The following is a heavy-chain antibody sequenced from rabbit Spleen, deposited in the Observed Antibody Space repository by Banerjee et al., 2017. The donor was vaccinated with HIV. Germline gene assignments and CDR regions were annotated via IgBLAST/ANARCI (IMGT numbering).Heavy chain of an antibody. CDR2: IDPIFGIA. CDR3: VREVAGKFGL. Sequence: QLKETGGGLVQPGGSLTLSCKASGFDFSGYYMSWVRQAPGKGLEWIGDIDPIFGIAVYASWVNGRFTISSHNAQNTLYLQLNSLTAADTATYFCVREVAGKFGLWGPGHPGHRL. J-gene: IGHJ4*01. CDR1: GFDFSGYY. D-gene: IGHD4-1*01. V-gene: IGHV1S7*01.